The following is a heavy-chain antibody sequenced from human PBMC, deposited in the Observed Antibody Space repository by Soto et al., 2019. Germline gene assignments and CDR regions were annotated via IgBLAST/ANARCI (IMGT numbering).Heavy chain of an antibody. CDR1: GLTFSTYA. V-gene: IGHV3-23*01. D-gene: IGHD4-17*01. CDR2: ISGSGSGT. Sequence: GGSLRLSCTASGLTFSTYAMSWVRQAPGKGLEWVSIISGSGSGTYYADSVKGRFTVSRDNSRNTLYVQMNSLRDEDMAVYYCAETSSYGNYYFDYWGPGTLVTVSS. J-gene: IGHJ4*02. CDR3: AETSSYGNYYFDY.